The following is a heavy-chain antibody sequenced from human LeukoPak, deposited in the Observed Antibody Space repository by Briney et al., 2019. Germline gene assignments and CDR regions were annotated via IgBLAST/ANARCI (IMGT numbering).Heavy chain of an antibody. D-gene: IGHD2-2*01. CDR3: AGPMGPAAIFGFDY. Sequence: GGSLRLSCAASGFTFSSYSMKWLRQAPGKGLEWVSSIKGRFTISRDNAKKSLYLQMNSLRAEATAVYYCAGPMGPAAIFGFDYWGQGTLVTVSS. CDR1: GFTFSSYS. J-gene: IGHJ4*02. V-gene: IGHV3-21*01. CDR2: I.